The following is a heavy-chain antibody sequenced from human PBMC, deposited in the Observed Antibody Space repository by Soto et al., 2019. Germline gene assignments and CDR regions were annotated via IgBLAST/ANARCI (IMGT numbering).Heavy chain of an antibody. CDR1: GGSISSYY. Sequence: PSETLSLTCTVSGGSISSYYWSWIRQPPGKGLEWIGNIYYTGSTSYNPSLKSRVTISLGTSKNQFSLKVNSVTAADTAVYYCARGEGAAPGILPAAINWFDPWGQGTMVTVSS. V-gene: IGHV4-59*01. CDR2: IYYTGST. D-gene: IGHD2-2*02. J-gene: IGHJ5*02. CDR3: ARGEGAAPGILPAAINWFDP.